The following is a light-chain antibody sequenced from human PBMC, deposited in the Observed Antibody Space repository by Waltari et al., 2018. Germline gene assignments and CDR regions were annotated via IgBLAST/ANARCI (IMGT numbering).Light chain of an antibody. CDR3: CTYESRYTFEIL. V-gene: IGLV2-11*01. Sequence: QSALTQPRSVSGSPGQSVTISCPGPSVVNYNSVSWYQQHPGKAPKLMIYDDSKRPSGVPDRFSASKSDNTASLTISGLQADDEADYYCCTYESRYTFEILFGGGTKLTVL. J-gene: IGLJ3*02. CDR2: DDS. CDR1: SVVNYNS.